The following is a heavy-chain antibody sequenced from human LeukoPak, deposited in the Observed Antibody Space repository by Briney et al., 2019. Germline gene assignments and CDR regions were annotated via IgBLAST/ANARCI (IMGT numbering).Heavy chain of an antibody. D-gene: IGHD5-12*01. CDR3: ASSGVKVATINIPPYYFDY. Sequence: PSETLSLTCTVSGGSISSSSYYWGWIRQPPGKGLEWIGSIYYSGSTYYNPSLKSRVTISVDTSKNQFSLKLSSVTAADTAVYYCASSGVKVATINIPPYYFDYWGQGTLVTVSS. CDR2: IYYSGST. J-gene: IGHJ4*02. V-gene: IGHV4-39*01. CDR1: GGSISSSSYY.